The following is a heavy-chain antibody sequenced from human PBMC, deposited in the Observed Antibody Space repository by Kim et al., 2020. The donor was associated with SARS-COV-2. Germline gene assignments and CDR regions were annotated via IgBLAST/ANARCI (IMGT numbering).Heavy chain of an antibody. CDR3: ATDPVVRGIIGADGKYYDMDV. V-gene: IGHV3-15*01. CDR2: IKTKADGGRT. J-gene: IGHJ6*02. Sequence: GGSLRLSCAASGFSFSNVWMSWVRQAPGKGLEWVGRIKTKADGGRTHYAAPAKGRFTISRDDSKNTLYLQMNSLKTEDTGIYSCATDPVVRGIIGADGKYYDMDVWGQGTTITVSS. CDR1: GFSFSNVW. D-gene: IGHD3-10*01.